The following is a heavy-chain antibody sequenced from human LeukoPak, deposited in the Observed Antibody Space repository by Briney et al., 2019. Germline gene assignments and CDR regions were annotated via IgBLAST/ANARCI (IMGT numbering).Heavy chain of an antibody. D-gene: IGHD1-26*01. CDR3: ARAFNGALDY. CDR1: GYTFPSYF. V-gene: IGHV1-8*01. Sequence: ASVKVSCKASGYTFPSYFMHWVRQATGQGLEWMGWMNPNSGNTGYAQKFQGRVTMTRNTSISTAYMELSSLRSEDTAVYYCARAFNGALDYWGQGTLVTVSS. J-gene: IGHJ4*02. CDR2: MNPNSGNT.